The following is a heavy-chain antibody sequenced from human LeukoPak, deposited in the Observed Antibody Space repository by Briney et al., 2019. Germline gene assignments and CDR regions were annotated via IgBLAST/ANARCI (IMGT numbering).Heavy chain of an antibody. D-gene: IGHD3-22*01. CDR2: IWYDGSNK. Sequence: GRSLRLSCAASGFTSSSYGMHWVRQAPGKGLEWVAVIWYDGSNKYYADSVKGRFTISRDNSKNTLYLQMNSLRAEDTAVYYCARDPGDSSGYYYGGYVYGMDVWGQGTTVTVSS. CDR3: ARDPGDSSGYYYGGYVYGMDV. CDR1: GFTSSSYG. V-gene: IGHV3-33*01. J-gene: IGHJ6*02.